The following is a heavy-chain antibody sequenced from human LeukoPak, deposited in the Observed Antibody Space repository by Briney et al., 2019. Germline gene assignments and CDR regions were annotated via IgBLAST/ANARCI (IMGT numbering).Heavy chain of an antibody. Sequence: GASVKVSCKASGGTFTSYAISWVRQAPRQGLEWMGGIIPIFGTANYAQKFQGRVTITTEESTSTAYMELSSLRSEDTAGYYCARLVGATLGYFDYWGQGTLVTVSS. V-gene: IGHV1-69*05. CDR1: GGTFTSYA. J-gene: IGHJ4*02. CDR2: IIPIFGTA. D-gene: IGHD1-26*01. CDR3: ARLVGATLGYFDY.